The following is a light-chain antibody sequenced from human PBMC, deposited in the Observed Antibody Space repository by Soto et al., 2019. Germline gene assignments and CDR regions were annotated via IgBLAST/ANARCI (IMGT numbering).Light chain of an antibody. CDR3: NSYTGSNTFV. J-gene: IGLJ1*01. V-gene: IGLV2-14*03. CDR2: EVT. CDR1: SSDVGGYNY. Sequence: QSVLTQPACVSGSPGQSSTISCTGTSSDVGGYNYVSWYQQHPGKAPKLMIFEVTNRPSGISNRFSGSRSGNTASLTISDLQAEDEAEYYCNSYTGSNTFVFGTGTKLTVL.